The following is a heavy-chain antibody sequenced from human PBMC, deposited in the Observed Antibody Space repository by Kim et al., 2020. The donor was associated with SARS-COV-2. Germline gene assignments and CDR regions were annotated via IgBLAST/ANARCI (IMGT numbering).Heavy chain of an antibody. CDR2: INHSGST. Sequence: SETLSLTCAVYGGSFSGYYWSWIRQPPGKGLEWIGEINHSGSTNYNPSLKSRVTISVDTSKNQFSLKLSSVTAADTAVYYCARKTGIAARPSTLKVDYYYYMDVWGKGTTVTVSS. CDR1: GGSFSGYY. CDR3: ARKTGIAARPSTLKVDYYYYMDV. D-gene: IGHD6-6*01. J-gene: IGHJ6*03. V-gene: IGHV4-34*01.